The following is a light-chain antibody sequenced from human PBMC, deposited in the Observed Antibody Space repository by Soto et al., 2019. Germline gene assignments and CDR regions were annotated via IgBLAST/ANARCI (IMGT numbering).Light chain of an antibody. Sequence: QSVLTQPASVSGSPGQSITISCTGTSSDVRSYNLVSWYQQHPGKAPKLMIYEVSKRPSGVSNRFSGSKSGNTASLTISGLQAEDEADYYCCSYAGSIVVFGGGTKLTVL. CDR1: SSDVRSYNL. CDR3: CSYAGSIVV. J-gene: IGLJ2*01. V-gene: IGLV2-23*02. CDR2: EVS.